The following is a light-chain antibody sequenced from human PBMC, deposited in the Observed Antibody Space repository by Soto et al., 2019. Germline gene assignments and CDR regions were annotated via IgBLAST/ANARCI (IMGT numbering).Light chain of an antibody. Sequence: DIQMTPSPPTLSASVGDRVTITCRASQSIRHYLAWYQQMPGKAPKLLIYGASTLQSGVPSRFSVSGSGTDFTLTISTFQLDDFGIYFCQPNNVYFQTFAQGPKVNIK. CDR2: GAS. J-gene: IGKJ1*01. CDR3: QPNNVYFQT. CDR1: QSIRHY. V-gene: IGKV1-5*01.